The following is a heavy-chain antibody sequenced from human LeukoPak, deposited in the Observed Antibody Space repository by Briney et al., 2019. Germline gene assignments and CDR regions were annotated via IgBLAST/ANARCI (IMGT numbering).Heavy chain of an antibody. CDR1: GGSFSGYY. CDR2: INHSGST. CDR3: ARLVGASHHYYYYGMDV. Sequence: SETLSLTCAVYGGSFSGYYWSWIRQPPGKGLEWIGGINHSGSTNYNPSLKSRVTISVDTSKNQFSLKLSSVTAADTAVYYCARLVGASHHYYYYGMDVWGQGTTVTDSS. V-gene: IGHV4-34*01. D-gene: IGHD1-26*01. J-gene: IGHJ6*02.